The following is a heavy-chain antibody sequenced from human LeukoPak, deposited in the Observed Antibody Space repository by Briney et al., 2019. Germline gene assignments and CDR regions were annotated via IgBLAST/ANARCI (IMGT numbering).Heavy chain of an antibody. V-gene: IGHV3-53*01. Sequence: QTGGSLRLSCAASGFTVSSNYMSWVRKAPGKGLEWVSVIYSGGSTYYADSVKGRFTISRDNSKNTLYLQMNSLRAEDTAVYYCAKDSWEQRLGENFLHWGQGTLVTVAS. D-gene: IGHD1/OR15-1a*01. J-gene: IGHJ1*01. CDR1: GFTVSSNY. CDR3: AKDSWEQRLGENFLH. CDR2: IYSGGST.